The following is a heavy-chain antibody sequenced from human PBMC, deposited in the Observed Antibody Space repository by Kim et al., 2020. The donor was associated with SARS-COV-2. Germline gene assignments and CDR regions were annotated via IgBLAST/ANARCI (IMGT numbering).Heavy chain of an antibody. J-gene: IGHJ4*02. CDR3: TTDHALGGYCSSTSCYAPY. D-gene: IGHD2-2*01. Sequence: GGSLRLSCAASGFTFSNAWMSWVRQAPGKGLEWVGRIKSKTDGGTTDYAAPVKGRFTISRDDSKNTLYLQMNSLKTEDTAVYYCTTDHALGGYCSSTSCYAPYWGQGTLVTVSS. CDR1: GFTFSNAW. V-gene: IGHV3-15*01. CDR2: IKSKTDGGTT.